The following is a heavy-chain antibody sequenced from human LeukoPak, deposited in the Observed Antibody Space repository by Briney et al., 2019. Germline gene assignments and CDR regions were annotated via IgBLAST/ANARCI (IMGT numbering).Heavy chain of an antibody. CDR3: AKMTEWLRDGAFDI. Sequence: GRSLRLSCAGSEISFRRYPLHWVRQAPGRGLEWVAVISYDGSHKYYADSVKGRFTISRDNSKNTLYLQMNSLRAEDTAVYYCAKMTEWLRDGAFDIWGQGTMVTVSS. CDR1: EISFRRYP. V-gene: IGHV3-30-3*02. CDR2: ISYDGSHK. D-gene: IGHD5-12*01. J-gene: IGHJ3*02.